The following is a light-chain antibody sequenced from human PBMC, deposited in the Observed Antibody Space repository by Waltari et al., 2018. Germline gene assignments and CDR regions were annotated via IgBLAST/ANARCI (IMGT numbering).Light chain of an antibody. CDR1: SSNIGAGYY. Sequence: QSVLTQPPSASGAPGQRVTISCTGSSSNIGAGYYVSWYQQFPGTAPTLLIYETNKRPSGVSDRRAGSKSGTSASLTITGLQSEDEADYYCSAWDSSLSTGLFGGGTRLTVL. CDR2: ETN. CDR3: SAWDSSLSTGL. V-gene: IGLV1-40*01. J-gene: IGLJ2*01.